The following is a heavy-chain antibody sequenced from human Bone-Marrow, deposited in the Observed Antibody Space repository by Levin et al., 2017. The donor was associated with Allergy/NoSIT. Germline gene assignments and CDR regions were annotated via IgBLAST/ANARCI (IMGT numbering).Heavy chain of an antibody. J-gene: IGHJ4*02. Sequence: SVKVSCKASGGTFSSYTISWVRQAPGQGLEWMGRIIPILGIANYAQKFQGRVTITADKSTSTAYMELSSLRSEDTAVYYCARDPSSYCSSTSCYCYYWGQGTLVTVSA. CDR1: GGTFSSYT. D-gene: IGHD2-2*01. CDR2: IIPILGIA. V-gene: IGHV1-69*04. CDR3: ARDPSSYCSSTSCYCYY.